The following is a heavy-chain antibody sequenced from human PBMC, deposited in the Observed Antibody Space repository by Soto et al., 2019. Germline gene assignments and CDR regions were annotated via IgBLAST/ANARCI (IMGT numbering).Heavy chain of an antibody. CDR3: ATSVEMATPHAFDI. Sequence: SVKVSCKASGGTFSSYAISWVRQAPGQGLEWMGGIIPIFGTANYAQKFQGRVTITADKSTSTAYMELSSLRSEDTAVYYCATSVEMATPHAFDIWGQGAMVTVSS. V-gene: IGHV1-69*06. CDR1: GGTFSSYA. D-gene: IGHD5-12*01. J-gene: IGHJ3*02. CDR2: IIPIFGTA.